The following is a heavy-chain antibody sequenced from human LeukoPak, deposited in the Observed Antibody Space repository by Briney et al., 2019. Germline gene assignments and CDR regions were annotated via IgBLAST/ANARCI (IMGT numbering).Heavy chain of an antibody. CDR3: ARDLGFCTSTSCRYFDS. Sequence: KPSETLSLTCTVSGGSISSGGYYWSWIRQHPGKGLEWIGYIYYSGSTYYNPSLKSRVTISVDTSKNQFSLKLSSVTAADTAVYYCARDLGFCTSTSCRYFDSWGQGTLVTVSS. D-gene: IGHD2-2*01. CDR1: GGSISSGGYY. J-gene: IGHJ4*02. V-gene: IGHV4-31*03. CDR2: IYYSGST.